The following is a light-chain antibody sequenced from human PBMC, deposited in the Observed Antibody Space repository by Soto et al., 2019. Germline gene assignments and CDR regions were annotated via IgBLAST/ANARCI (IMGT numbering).Light chain of an antibody. CDR3: AAWDDRLNAL. CDR2: LND. Sequence: QSVLTQPPSLSATPGQRVNISCSGSFSNIGDNAVNWYQQLPGAAPKLLIYLNDQRPSGVPDRFSGSKSGTSAFLAISGLQSEDEADYYCAAWDDRLNALFGNGTKVTVL. J-gene: IGLJ1*01. CDR1: FSNIGDNA. V-gene: IGLV1-44*01.